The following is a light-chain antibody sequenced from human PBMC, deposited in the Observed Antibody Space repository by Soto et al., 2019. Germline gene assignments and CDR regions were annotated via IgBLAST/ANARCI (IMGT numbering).Light chain of an antibody. Sequence: EIVLTQSPGTLSLSPGESATLSCRASQSLSSNFFAWYQQKPGQAPRLLIYGTSIRATGIPDRFSGSGSGTDLTLTISRLEPEDSAVYYCQHYDNSWYAFGQGTKLEIK. CDR3: QHYDNSWYA. V-gene: IGKV3-20*01. CDR1: QSLSSNF. J-gene: IGKJ2*01. CDR2: GTS.